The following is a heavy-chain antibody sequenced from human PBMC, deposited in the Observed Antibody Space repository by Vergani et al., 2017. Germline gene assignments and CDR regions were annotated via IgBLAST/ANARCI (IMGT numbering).Heavy chain of an antibody. D-gene: IGHD6-19*01. CDR1: GYTFTSYY. V-gene: IGHV1-46*01. J-gene: IGHJ4*02. Sequence: QVQLVQSGAEVKKPGASVKVSCKASGYTFTSYYMHWVRQAPGQGLEWMGIINPRGGRTSYAQKFQGRVTMTRDTSTSTVYMELSSLRSEDTAVYYCAREQRLILDYWGQGTLVTVSS. CDR2: INPRGGRT. CDR3: AREQRLILDY.